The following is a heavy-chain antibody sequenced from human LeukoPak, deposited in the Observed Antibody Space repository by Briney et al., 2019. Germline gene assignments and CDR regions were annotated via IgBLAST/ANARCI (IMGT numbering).Heavy chain of an antibody. CDR2: INQDGSAK. CDR1: GFTFSNYW. J-gene: IGHJ4*02. V-gene: IGHV3-7*04. CDR3: ARVPATVKADY. Sequence: TGGSLRLSCAVSGFTFSNYWMSWVRQAPGKGLEWVANINQDGSAKYYVVSVKGRFTISRDNAKNSLLLHMDSLRAEDTALYYCARVPATVKADYWGQGTLVTVSS. D-gene: IGHD4-17*01.